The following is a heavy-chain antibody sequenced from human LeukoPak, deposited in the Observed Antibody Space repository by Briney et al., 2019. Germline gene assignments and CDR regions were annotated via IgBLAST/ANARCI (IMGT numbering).Heavy chain of an antibody. J-gene: IGHJ4*02. Sequence: SETLSLTCAVYGGSFSSYYWSWIRQPPGKGLEWIGEINHSGSTNYNPSLKSRVTISVDTSKNQFSLKLSSVTAADTAVYYCARAGRFTAAAGYWGQGTLVTVSS. V-gene: IGHV4-34*01. CDR1: GGSFSSYY. CDR2: INHSGST. D-gene: IGHD6-13*01. CDR3: ARAGRFTAAAGY.